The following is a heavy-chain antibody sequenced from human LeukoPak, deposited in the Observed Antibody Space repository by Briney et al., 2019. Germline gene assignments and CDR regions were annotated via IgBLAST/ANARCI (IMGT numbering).Heavy chain of an antibody. CDR3: ARGQGYSYGPYYFDY. CDR1: GFTFSSYA. J-gene: IGHJ4*02. CDR2: ISYDGSNK. V-gene: IGHV3-30-3*01. D-gene: IGHD5-18*01. Sequence: GGSLRLSCAASGFTFSSYAMHWVRQAPGKGLEWVAVISYDGSNKYYADSVKGRFTISRDNAKNSLYLQMNSLRAEDTAVYYCARGQGYSYGPYYFDYWGQGTLVTVSS.